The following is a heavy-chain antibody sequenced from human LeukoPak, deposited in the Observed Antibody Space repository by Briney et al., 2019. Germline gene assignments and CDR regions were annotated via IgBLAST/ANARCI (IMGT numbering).Heavy chain of an antibody. CDR2: ISGSGGGT. D-gene: IGHD3-22*01. J-gene: IGHJ4*02. V-gene: IGHV3-23*01. CDR1: GFTFSSYA. Sequence: GGSLRLSCAASGFTFSSYAMSWVRQAPEKGLEWVSTISGSGGGTYYADSVKGRFTISRDNSKNTLYLQMNSLRAEDTAVYYCAKAIWYYDSSGYYAWDYWGQGTLVTVSS. CDR3: AKAIWYYDSSGYYAWDY.